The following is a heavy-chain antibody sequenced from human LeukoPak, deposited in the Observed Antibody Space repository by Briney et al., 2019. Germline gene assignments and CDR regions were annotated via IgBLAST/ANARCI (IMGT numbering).Heavy chain of an antibody. CDR3: AKERYFDWLFTFDY. CDR1: GFTFSSYS. D-gene: IGHD3-9*01. Sequence: PGGSLRLSCAASGFTFSSYSMNWVRQAPGKGLEWVSSISSSSSYIYYADSVKGRFTISRDNAKNSLYLQMNSLRAEDTAVYYCAKERYFDWLFTFDYWGQGTLVTVSS. V-gene: IGHV3-21*04. J-gene: IGHJ4*02. CDR2: ISSSSSYI.